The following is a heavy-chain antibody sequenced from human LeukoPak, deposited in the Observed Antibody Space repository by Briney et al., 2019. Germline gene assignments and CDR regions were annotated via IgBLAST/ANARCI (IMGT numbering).Heavy chain of an antibody. J-gene: IGHJ4*02. Sequence: GGSLRLSCAASGFTVSSNYMSWVRQAPGKGLEWVSVIYSGGSTYYADSVKGRFTISRGNSKNTLYLQVNSLRAEDTAVYYCARGSTVVPFDYWGQGTLVTVSS. CDR3: ARGSTVVPFDY. CDR2: IYSGGST. V-gene: IGHV3-53*01. D-gene: IGHD4-23*01. CDR1: GFTVSSNY.